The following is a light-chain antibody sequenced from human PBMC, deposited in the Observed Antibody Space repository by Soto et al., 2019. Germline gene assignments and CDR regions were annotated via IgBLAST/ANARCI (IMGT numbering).Light chain of an antibody. CDR1: NIGSKS. J-gene: IGLJ2*01. V-gene: IGLV3-21*02. CDR3: QVWDMSSDHVV. CDR2: DDS. Sequence: SYDLTQPPSVSVAPGQTATMTCAGNNIGSKSVHWYQQRPGQAPVLVVYDDSGRPSGIPERFSGTNSGSTATLTISRVEGGDEADYFCQVWDMSSDHVVFGGGTQLTVL.